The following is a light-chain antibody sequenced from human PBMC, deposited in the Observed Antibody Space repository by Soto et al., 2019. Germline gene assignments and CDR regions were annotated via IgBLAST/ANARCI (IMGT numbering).Light chain of an antibody. V-gene: IGKV3-15*01. CDR2: DAS. CDR3: QQYDDWPPKYT. Sequence: EIVMTQSPATLSVSPGERATLSCRASQSISSNLAWYHQKPGQAPRLLIYDASSRATGVPARFSGSGSGTDFTLTISSLQSEDSAVYYCQQYDDWPPKYTFGQGTKLEIK. J-gene: IGKJ2*01. CDR1: QSISSN.